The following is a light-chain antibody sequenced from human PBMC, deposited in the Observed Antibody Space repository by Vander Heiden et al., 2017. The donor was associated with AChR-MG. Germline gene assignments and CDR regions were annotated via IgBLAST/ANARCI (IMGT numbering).Light chain of an antibody. CDR1: QSISNW. J-gene: IGKJ2*03. CDR3: QQYKSYPYS. V-gene: IGKV1-5*03. Sequence: DIQMTQSPSTLSASVGDRVTITCRASQSISNWLARYQQKPGKAPKHLIYKASSLETGVPSRFSGSGSGTEFTLTISSLQPDDSATYYCQQYKSYPYSFGQGTKLEIK. CDR2: KAS.